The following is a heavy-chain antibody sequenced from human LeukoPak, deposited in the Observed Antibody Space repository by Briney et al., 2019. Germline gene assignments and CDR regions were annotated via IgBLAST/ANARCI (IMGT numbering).Heavy chain of an antibody. CDR2: ISAYNGNT. J-gene: IGHJ6*03. CDR1: GYTFTSYG. V-gene: IGHV1-18*01. CDR3: ASTAWTPPYYMDV. D-gene: IGHD1-1*01. Sequence: GASVKVSCKASGYTFTSYGISWVRQAPGQGLEWMGWISAYNGNTNYAQKFQGRVTMTRDTSTSTVYMELSSQRSEDTAVYYCASTAWTPPYYMDVWGKGTTVTVSS.